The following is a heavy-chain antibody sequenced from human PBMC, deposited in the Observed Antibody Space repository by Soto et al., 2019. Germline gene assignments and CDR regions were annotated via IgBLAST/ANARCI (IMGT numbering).Heavy chain of an antibody. J-gene: IGHJ6*02. V-gene: IGHV5-10-1*01. CDR1: GYSFTSYW. CDR2: IDPSDSYT. Sequence: PGESLKISCKGSGYSFTSYWISWVRQMPGKGLEWMGRIDPSDSYTNYSPSFQGHVTISADKSISTAYLQWSSLKASDTAMDYCAQTRSSGWYGVSSYYYYGMDVWGQGTTVTVSS. CDR3: AQTRSSGWYGVSSYYYYGMDV. D-gene: IGHD6-19*01.